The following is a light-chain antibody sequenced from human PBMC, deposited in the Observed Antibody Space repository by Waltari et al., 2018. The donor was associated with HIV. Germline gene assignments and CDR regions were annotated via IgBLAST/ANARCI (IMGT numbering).Light chain of an antibody. CDR1: ASDIARYNY. V-gene: IGLV2-14*03. CDR2: DVN. Sequence: QSALSQPASVSASPGQSAAISCSGSASDIARYNYVSWYQQHPDKTPRLILFDVNNRPSGISDRFSGSKSGTTASLTISTVETDDEADYYCASYTVNSTGVFGSGTKLTVL. J-gene: IGLJ1*01. CDR3: ASYTVNSTGV.